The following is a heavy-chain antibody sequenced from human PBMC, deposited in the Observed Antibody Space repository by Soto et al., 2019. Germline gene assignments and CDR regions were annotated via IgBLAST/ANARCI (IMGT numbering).Heavy chain of an antibody. J-gene: IGHJ4*02. Sequence: PSETLSLTCTVSGGSISSGGYYWSWIRQHPGKGLEWIGYIYYSGSTYYNPSLKSRVTISVDTSKNQFSLKLSSVTAADTAVYYCARARGTEQQLVPDPRYYFDYWGQGTLVTVSS. CDR1: GGSISSGGYY. V-gene: IGHV4-31*03. D-gene: IGHD6-13*01. CDR3: ARARGTEQQLVPDPRYYFDY. CDR2: IYYSGST.